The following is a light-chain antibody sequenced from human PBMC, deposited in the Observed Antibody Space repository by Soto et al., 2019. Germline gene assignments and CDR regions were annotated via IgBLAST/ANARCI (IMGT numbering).Light chain of an antibody. V-gene: IGKV1-5*03. CDR3: QHYNSYSEA. Sequence: DIQMTQSPSTLSGSVGDRVTITCRASQTISSWLAWYQQKPGKAPKLLIYKASTLTSGVPSRFSGSGSGTEFTLTISSLQPDGFATYYCQHYNSYSEAFGQGTKVDIK. J-gene: IGKJ1*01. CDR2: KAS. CDR1: QTISSW.